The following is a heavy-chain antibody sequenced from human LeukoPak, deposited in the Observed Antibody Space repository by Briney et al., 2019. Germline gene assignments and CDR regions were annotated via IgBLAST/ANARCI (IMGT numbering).Heavy chain of an antibody. V-gene: IGHV4-61*02. J-gene: IGHJ4*02. CDR2: IYTSGST. Sequence: SQTLSLTCTVSGGSISSGSYYWSWIRQLAGRGLEWIGRIYTSGSTNYNPSLKSRVTISVDTSKNQFSLKLSSVAAADTAVYYCARAYSSSFAPFDYWGQGTLVTVSS. D-gene: IGHD6-6*01. CDR3: ARAYSSSFAPFDY. CDR1: GGSISSGSYY.